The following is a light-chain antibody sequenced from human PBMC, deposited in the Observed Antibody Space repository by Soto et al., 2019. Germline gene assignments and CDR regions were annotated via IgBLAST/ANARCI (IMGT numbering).Light chain of an antibody. CDR2: DAS. J-gene: IGKJ1*01. Sequence: SQMTQSPYTLSASVGDRVTITCRASQSISSWLAWYQQKPGKAPKLLIYDASSLESGVPSRFSGSGSGTEFTLTISSLQPDDFATYYCQQYNSYSRTFGQGTKVDI. CDR3: QQYNSYSRT. V-gene: IGKV1-5*01. CDR1: QSISSW.